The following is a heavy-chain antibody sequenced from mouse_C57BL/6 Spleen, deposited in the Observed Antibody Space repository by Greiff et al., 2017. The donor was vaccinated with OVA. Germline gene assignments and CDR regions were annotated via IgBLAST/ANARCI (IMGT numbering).Heavy chain of an antibody. V-gene: IGHV5-9-1*02. CDR2: ISSGGDYI. CDR3: TRGPPIGYGSSSPFDY. Sequence: DVMLVESGEGLVKPGGSLKLSCAASGFTFSSYAMSWVRQTPEKRLEWVAYISSGGDYIYYADTVKGRFTISRDNARNTLYLQMSSLKSEDTAMYYCTRGPPIGYGSSSPFDYWGQGTTLTVSS. CDR1: GFTFSSYA. J-gene: IGHJ2*01. D-gene: IGHD1-1*01.